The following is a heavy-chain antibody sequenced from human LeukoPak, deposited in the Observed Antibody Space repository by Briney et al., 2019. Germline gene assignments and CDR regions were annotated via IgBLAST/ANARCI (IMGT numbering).Heavy chain of an antibody. CDR3: ARGRFGNGGDCYPDY. CDR2: INPSGGST. D-gene: IGHD2-21*02. J-gene: IGHJ4*02. CDR1: GYTYTSYY. Sequence: ASVKVSCKASGYTYTSYYMHWVRQAPGQGLEWMGIINPSGGSTSYAQKFQGRVTMTRDTSTSTVYMELSSLRSEDTAVYYCARGRFGNGGDCYPDYWGQGTLVTVSS. V-gene: IGHV1-46*01.